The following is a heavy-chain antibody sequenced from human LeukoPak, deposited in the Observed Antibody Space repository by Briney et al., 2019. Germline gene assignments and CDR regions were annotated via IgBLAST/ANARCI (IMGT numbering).Heavy chain of an antibody. CDR3: ARSLPMDV. V-gene: IGHV4-34*01. J-gene: IGHJ6*02. Sequence: SETLSLTCTVSGGSISSYYWSWIRQPPGKGLEWIGEINHSGSTNYNPSLKSRVTISVDTSKNQFSLKLSSVTAADTAVYYCARSLPMDVWGQGTTVTVSS. CDR2: INHSGST. CDR1: GGSISSYY.